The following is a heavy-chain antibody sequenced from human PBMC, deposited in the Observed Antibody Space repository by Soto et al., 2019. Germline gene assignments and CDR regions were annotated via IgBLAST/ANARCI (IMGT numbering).Heavy chain of an antibody. V-gene: IGHV3-23*01. CDR3: AKALRYFDWLSGSY. J-gene: IGHJ4*02. D-gene: IGHD3-9*01. CDR2: ISGSGGST. CDR1: GFTFSSYA. Sequence: GGSLRLSCAASGFTFSSYAMSWVRQAPGKGLEWVSAISGSGGSTYYADSVKGRFTISRDNSKNTLYLQMNSLRAEDTAVYYCAKALRYFDWLSGSYWGQGTLVTVSS.